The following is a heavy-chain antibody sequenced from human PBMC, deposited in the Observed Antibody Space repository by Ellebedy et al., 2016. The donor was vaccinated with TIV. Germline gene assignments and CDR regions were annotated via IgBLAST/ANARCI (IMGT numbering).Heavy chain of an antibody. V-gene: IGHV3-30*03. CDR1: GFTFSSYG. D-gene: IGHD2-8*01. CDR2: ISYDGSNK. CDR3: AGAPRDIRMGSLGY. Sequence: GESLKISXAASGFTFSSYGMHWVRQAPGKGLEWVAVISYDGSNKYYADSVKGRFTISRDNSKNTLYLQMNSLRAEDTAVYYCAGAPRDIRMGSLGYWGQGTLVTVSS. J-gene: IGHJ4*02.